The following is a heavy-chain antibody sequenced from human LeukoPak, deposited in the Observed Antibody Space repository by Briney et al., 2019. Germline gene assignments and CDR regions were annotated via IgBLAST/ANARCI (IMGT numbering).Heavy chain of an antibody. CDR1: GYTLTELS. V-gene: IGHV1-24*01. J-gene: IGHJ4*02. CDR2: FDPEDGET. CDR3: ATWEYYGSGSYRDY. D-gene: IGHD3-10*01. Sequence: GASVKVSCKVSGYTLTELSMHWVRQAPGKGLEWMGGFDPEDGETIYAQKFQGRVTMTEDTSTDTAYMELSSLRSEDTAVYYCATWEYYGSGSYRDYWGQGTLVTVSS.